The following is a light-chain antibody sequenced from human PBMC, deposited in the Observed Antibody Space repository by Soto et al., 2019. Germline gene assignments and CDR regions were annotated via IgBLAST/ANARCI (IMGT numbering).Light chain of an antibody. V-gene: IGKV3-20*01. CDR2: GAS. CDR3: QQYGSSFYT. Sequence: EIVLTQSPGTLSLSPGERATLSCRASQSVSISNLAWYQQKPGQAPRLLIYGASSRATGIPDRFSGSGSGTDFPLTISRLEPEDVAVYFCQQYGSSFYTFGQGTKLEIK. CDR1: QSVSISN. J-gene: IGKJ2*01.